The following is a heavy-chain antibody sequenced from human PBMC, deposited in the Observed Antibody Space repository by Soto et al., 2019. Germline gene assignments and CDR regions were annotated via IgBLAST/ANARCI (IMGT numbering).Heavy chain of an antibody. CDR1: GFTFSSYW. D-gene: IGHD2-8*01. V-gene: IGHV3-7*01. CDR2: IKQDGSEK. CDR3: ARIGKVYAIYPNNWFDP. J-gene: IGHJ5*02. Sequence: GGSLRLSCAASGFTFSSYWMSWVRQAPGKGLEWVANIKQDGSEKYYVDSVKGRFTISRDNAKNSLYLQMNSLRAEDTAVYYCARIGKVYAIYPNNWFDPWGQGTLVTVSS.